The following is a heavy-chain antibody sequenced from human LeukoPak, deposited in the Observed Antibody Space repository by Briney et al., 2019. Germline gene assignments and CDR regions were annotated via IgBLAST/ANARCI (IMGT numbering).Heavy chain of an antibody. CDR1: GYTFTSYG. J-gene: IGHJ6*02. D-gene: IGHD6-13*01. V-gene: IGHV1-18*01. Sequence: ASVKVSCKASGYTFTSYGISWVRQAPGQGLEWMGWISAYNGNTNYAQKLQGRVTMTTDTSTSTAYMELRSLRSDGTAVYYCARDALIAAAGLAPKYYYYGMDVWGQGTTVTVSS. CDR2: ISAYNGNT. CDR3: ARDALIAAAGLAPKYYYYGMDV.